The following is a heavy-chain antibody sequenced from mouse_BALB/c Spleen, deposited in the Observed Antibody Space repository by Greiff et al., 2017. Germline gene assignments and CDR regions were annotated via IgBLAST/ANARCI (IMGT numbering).Heavy chain of an antibody. V-gene: IGHV2-9*02. J-gene: IGHJ3*01. CDR2: IWAGGST. CDR3: AREYHGYDGVWFAY. CDR1: GFSLTSYG. D-gene: IGHD2-2*01. Sequence: QVQLKESGPGLVAPSQSLSITCTVSGFSLTSYGVHWVRQPPGKGLEWLGVIWAGGSTNYNSALMSRLSISKDNSKSQVFLKMNSLQTDDTAMYYCAREYHGYDGVWFAYWGQGTLVTVSA.